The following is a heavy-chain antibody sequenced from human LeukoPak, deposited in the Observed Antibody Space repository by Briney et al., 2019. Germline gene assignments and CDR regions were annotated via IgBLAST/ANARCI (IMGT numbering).Heavy chain of an antibody. D-gene: IGHD3-3*01. CDR3: ARARITIFGSWFDP. Sequence: PSETLSLTCAVYGGSFSGYYRSWIRQPPGKGLEWIGEINHSGSTNYNPSLKSRVTISVDTSKNQFSLKLSSVTAADTAVYYCARARITIFGSWFDPWGQGTLVTVSS. J-gene: IGHJ5*02. CDR2: INHSGST. V-gene: IGHV4-34*01. CDR1: GGSFSGYY.